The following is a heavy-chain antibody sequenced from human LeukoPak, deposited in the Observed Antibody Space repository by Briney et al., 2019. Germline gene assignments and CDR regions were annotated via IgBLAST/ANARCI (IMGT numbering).Heavy chain of an antibody. V-gene: IGHV4-59*08. CDR1: GGSISSYY. D-gene: IGHD4-23*01. CDR3: ARGDTTVVTRPGDY. CDR2: IYYSGST. Sequence: SETLSLTCTVSGGSISSYYWSWIRQPPGKGLEWIGYIYYSGSTNYNPSLKSRVTISVDTSKNQFSLKLSSVTAADTAVYYCARGDTTVVTRPGDYWGQGTLVTVSS. J-gene: IGHJ4*02.